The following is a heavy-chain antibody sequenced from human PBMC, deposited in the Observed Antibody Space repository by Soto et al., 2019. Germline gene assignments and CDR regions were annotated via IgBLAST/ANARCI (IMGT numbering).Heavy chain of an antibody. J-gene: IGHJ6*02. CDR3: ARDPYSSSPNYYYYGMDV. D-gene: IGHD6-6*01. CDR2: IKQDGSEK. V-gene: IGHV3-7*03. Sequence: GGSLRLSCAASGFTFSSYWMSWVRQAPGKGLEWVANIKQDGSEKYYVDSVKGRFTISRDNAKNSLYLQMNSLRAEDTAVYYCARDPYSSSPNYYYYGMDVWGQGTTVTVSS. CDR1: GFTFSSYW.